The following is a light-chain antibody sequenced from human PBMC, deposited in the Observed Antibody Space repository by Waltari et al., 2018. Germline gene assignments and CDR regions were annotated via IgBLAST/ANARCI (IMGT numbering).Light chain of an antibody. J-gene: IGKJ5*01. Sequence: EIVLTQSPGTLSLSPGERATLSCRASQSVSSSYLAWYQQKPGQAPRHLIYGASSRATGIPDRFSGSGSGTDFTLTISRLEPEDFAVYYCQQYGSLTITFGQGTRLEIK. CDR1: QSVSSSY. CDR2: GAS. V-gene: IGKV3-20*01. CDR3: QQYGSLTIT.